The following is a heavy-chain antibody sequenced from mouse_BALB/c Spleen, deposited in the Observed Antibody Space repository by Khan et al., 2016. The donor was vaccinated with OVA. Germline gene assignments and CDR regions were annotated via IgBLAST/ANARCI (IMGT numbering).Heavy chain of an antibody. CDR1: GYSFTSYW. J-gene: IGHJ3*01. Sequence: QVQLQQPGAELVRPGASVKLSCKASGYSFTSYWMNWVKQRPGQGLEWIGMIHPSDSDTRLNQKFKDKATLTVDTSSSTAYMQLSSPTSEDAAVYYCATYGNYDWFVYWGQGTLVTVSA. CDR3: ATYGNYDWFVY. CDR2: IHPSDSDT. D-gene: IGHD2-1*01. V-gene: IGHV1-74*01.